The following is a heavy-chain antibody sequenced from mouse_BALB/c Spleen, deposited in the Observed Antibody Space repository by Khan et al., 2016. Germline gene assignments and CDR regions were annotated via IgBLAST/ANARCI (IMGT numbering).Heavy chain of an antibody. D-gene: IGHD2-4*01. Sequence: VQLQQSGAELVKPGASVKLSCTASGFNIKDTYMHWVKQRPEQGLERIGRIDPANDNTKYDPKFQDKATITADTSSNTAYLQLSSLTSEDTAVYYCAPYDYDEGFYWGQGTLVTVS. CDR1: GFNIKDTY. V-gene: IGHV14-3*02. CDR3: APYDYDEGFY. J-gene: IGHJ3*01. CDR2: IDPANDNT.